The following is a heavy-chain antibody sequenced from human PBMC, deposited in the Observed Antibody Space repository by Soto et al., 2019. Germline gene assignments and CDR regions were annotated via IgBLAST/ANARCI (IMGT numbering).Heavy chain of an antibody. Sequence: QVQLQQWGAGLLKPSETLSLTCVVSGGSFSSYHWAWIRQTPVQGLEWIGEIDEDGSARYNPSLQGRVTLSVDTPKNHLSLSLTSVTAADTAVYYCARDRRASNFLPRWFDPWGQGTLVTVSS. J-gene: IGHJ5*02. D-gene: IGHD3-16*02. V-gene: IGHV4-34*01. CDR2: IDEDGSA. CDR3: ARDRRASNFLPRWFDP. CDR1: GGSFSSYH.